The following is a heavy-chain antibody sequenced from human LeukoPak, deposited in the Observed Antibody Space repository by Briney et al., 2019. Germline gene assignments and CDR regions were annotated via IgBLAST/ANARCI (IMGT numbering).Heavy chain of an antibody. J-gene: IGHJ4*02. V-gene: IGHV3-30*02. CDR2: IRYDGSNK. D-gene: IGHD3-22*01. CDR3: AKDYDSSGYLNYFEY. CDR1: GFTFSSYG. Sequence: GGSLRLSCAASGFTFSSYGMHWVRQAPGKGLEWVAFIRYDGSNKYYADSVKGRFTISRDNSKNTLYLQMNSLRDEDTAVYYCAKDYDSSGYLNYFEYWGQGTLVTVSS.